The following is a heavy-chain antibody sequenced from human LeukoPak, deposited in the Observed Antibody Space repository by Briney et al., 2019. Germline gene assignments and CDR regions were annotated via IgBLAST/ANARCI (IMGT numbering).Heavy chain of an antibody. CDR2: IKSKSDGGTI. Sequence: GGSLRLSCVGSGFTFSDAWMSWVRQAPGKGLEWVGRIKSKSDGGTIDYAAPVKGRFTISRDDSRNTLYLQMNSLKTENTAVYYCTTRRQDGWWGQGTLVTVS. CDR3: TTRRQDGW. V-gene: IGHV3-15*01. D-gene: IGHD2-15*01. CDR1: GFTFSDAW. J-gene: IGHJ4*02.